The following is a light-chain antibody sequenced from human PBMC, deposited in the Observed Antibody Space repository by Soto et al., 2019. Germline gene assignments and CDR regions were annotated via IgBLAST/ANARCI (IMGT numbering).Light chain of an antibody. V-gene: IGKV3-15*01. CDR2: GAS. J-gene: IGKJ1*01. CDR1: QSIHTN. CDR3: QQYNNWART. Sequence: ETVMTQSEATLSVSPGERATLSCRASQSIHTNLAGYQQKPGQPPRLLIYGASTRVTGIPTRFSGSGSGTEFTLTISSLQSEDFAVYYCQQYNNWARTFGQGPKVEIK.